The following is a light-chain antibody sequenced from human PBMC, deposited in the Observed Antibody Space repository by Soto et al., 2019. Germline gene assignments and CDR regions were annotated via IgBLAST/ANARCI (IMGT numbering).Light chain of an antibody. CDR1: SGHSTYI. CDR3: ETWDSNTRV. Sequence: QPVLTQSSSASASLGSSVKLTCTLSSGHSTYIIAWHQQQPGKAPRYLMKVEGSGSYNKGSGVPDRFSGSSSGADRYLTISYLQSEDEADYYCETWDSNTRVFGGGTKVTVL. CDR2: VEGSGSY. V-gene: IGLV4-60*03. J-gene: IGLJ3*02.